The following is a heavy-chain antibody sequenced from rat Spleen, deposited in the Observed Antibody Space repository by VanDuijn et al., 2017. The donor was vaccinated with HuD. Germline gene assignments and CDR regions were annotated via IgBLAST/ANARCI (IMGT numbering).Heavy chain of an antibody. V-gene: IGHV5-19*01. CDR3: ASLGADF. D-gene: IGHD5-1*01. Sequence: EVELVESGGGLVQPGRSMKLSCAASGFTFTNYGMAWVRQAPTKGLEWVASISTSGDSTYYRDSVKGRFTISRDNAQGILYLQMDSLRSEDTATYYCASLGADFWGQGVMVTVSS. J-gene: IGHJ2*01. CDR1: GFTFTNYG. CDR2: ISTSGDST.